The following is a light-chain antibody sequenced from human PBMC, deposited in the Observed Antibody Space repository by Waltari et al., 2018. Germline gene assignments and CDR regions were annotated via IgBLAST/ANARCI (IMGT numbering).Light chain of an antibody. Sequence: EIVLTQSPGTLSLSPGERPTLSCRASQRLSSSYLAWYQQKPGQAPRLLIFDASSRATGIPDRFSGSGSGTDFTLTINRLEPEDFAVYYCQQYDASSPTFGQGTKVDIK. CDR1: QRLSSSY. V-gene: IGKV3-20*01. CDR2: DAS. CDR3: QQYDASSPT. J-gene: IGKJ1*01.